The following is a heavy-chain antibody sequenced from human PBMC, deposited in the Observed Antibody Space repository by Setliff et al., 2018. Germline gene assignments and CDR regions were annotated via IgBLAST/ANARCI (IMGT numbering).Heavy chain of an antibody. J-gene: IGHJ4*02. Sequence: PSETLSLTCTVSGDSIISGRHYWSWIRQSPEKGLEWLGYIYKTENSYYKPSLKSRPTISVDASNNQFSLNLTSVNPADAAVYYCARDTHGSGSFDNWGQGILVTVSS. CDR3: ARDTHGSGSFDN. V-gene: IGHV4-30-4*01. CDR1: GDSIISGRHY. D-gene: IGHD3-10*01. CDR2: IYKTENS.